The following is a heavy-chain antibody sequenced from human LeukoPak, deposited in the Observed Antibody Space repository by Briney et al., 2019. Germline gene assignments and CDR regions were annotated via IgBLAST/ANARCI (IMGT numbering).Heavy chain of an antibody. Sequence: PGGSLRLSCAASGFNFSSYEMNWVRQAPGKELEWVSYIRSSGNPIYYADSVKGRFTISRDNAKTSLYLQMNSLRAEDTAVYYCARGLYSSSRYAGYWGQGTLVTVSS. CDR3: ARGLYSSSRYAGY. J-gene: IGHJ4*02. D-gene: IGHD6-13*01. CDR1: GFNFSSYE. CDR2: IRSSGNPI. V-gene: IGHV3-48*03.